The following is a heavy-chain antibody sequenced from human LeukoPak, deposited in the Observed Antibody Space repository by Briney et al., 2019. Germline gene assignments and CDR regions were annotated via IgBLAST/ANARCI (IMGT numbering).Heavy chain of an antibody. CDR3: ARHGIAAAGRDPHYDY. CDR1: GGSISSSSYY. V-gene: IGHV4-39*01. D-gene: IGHD6-13*01. J-gene: IGHJ4*02. Sequence: PETLSLTCTVSGGSISSSSYYRGWIRQPPGKGLEWIGSIYYSGSTYYNPSLKSRVTISVDTSKNQFSLKLSSVTAADTAVYYCARHGIAAAGRDPHYDYWGQGTLVT. CDR2: IYYSGST.